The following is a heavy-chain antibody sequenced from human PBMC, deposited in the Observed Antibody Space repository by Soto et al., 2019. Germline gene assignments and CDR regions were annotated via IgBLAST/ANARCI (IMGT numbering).Heavy chain of an antibody. Sequence: QVQLVESGGGVVQPGRSLRLSCAASGFTFSSYGMHWVRQAPGKGLEWVAVIWYDGSNKYYADSVKGRFTISRDNSKNTLYLQMNSMRDEDTAVYYCARYSNSPLLDYFDYWGQGTMVTVSS. CDR3: ARYSNSPLLDYFDY. CDR2: IWYDGSNK. V-gene: IGHV3-33*01. CDR1: GFTFSSYG. J-gene: IGHJ4*02. D-gene: IGHD4-4*01.